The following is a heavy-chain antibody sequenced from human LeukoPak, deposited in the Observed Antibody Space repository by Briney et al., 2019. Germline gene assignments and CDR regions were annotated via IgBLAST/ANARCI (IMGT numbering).Heavy chain of an antibody. Sequence: GGSLTLSCAVSGFPFSSYAKSWVWQAPGQGMEVVSDISGIGGSTYDADSAKGRFTISRDNSKNTLSLQMNSLRAEATAVYTWAKGGGSSRFYFVMDVWGQGTTVTVSS. CDR2: ISGIGGST. CDR3: AKGGGSSRFYFVMDV. D-gene: IGHD1-26*01. CDR1: GFPFSSYA. J-gene: IGHJ6*02. V-gene: IGHV3-23*01.